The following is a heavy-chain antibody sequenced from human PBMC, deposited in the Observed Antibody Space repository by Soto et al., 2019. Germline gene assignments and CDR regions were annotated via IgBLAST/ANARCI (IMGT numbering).Heavy chain of an antibody. D-gene: IGHD1-1*01. J-gene: IGHJ4*02. CDR3: ARDELERRGDMAY. Sequence: QVQLVQSGAEVKKPGSSVKVSCKASGGTFSSNAISWVRQAPGQGLEWMGGIIPIFGTTNYAQNFQGRVTMPADESTSTAYMELSSLSSEDPAVYYGARDELERRGDMAYWGQGTLVTVSS. CDR1: GGTFSSNA. CDR2: IIPIFGTT. V-gene: IGHV1-69*01.